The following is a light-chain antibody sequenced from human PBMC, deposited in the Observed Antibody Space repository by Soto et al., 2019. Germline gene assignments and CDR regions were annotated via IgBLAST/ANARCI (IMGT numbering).Light chain of an antibody. Sequence: DIQMTQSPSSVSASVGDRVTITCRASQDISSYLAWYQHKPGKAPKLLIYAASSLQSGVPSRFSGSGSGTDFTLTISSLQPEDFATYYCQQANSLLALTFGGGTKVEIK. V-gene: IGKV1-12*01. CDR3: QQANSLLALT. CDR1: QDISSY. J-gene: IGKJ4*01. CDR2: AAS.